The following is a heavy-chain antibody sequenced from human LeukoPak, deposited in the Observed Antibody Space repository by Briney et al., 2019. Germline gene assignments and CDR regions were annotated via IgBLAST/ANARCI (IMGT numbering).Heavy chain of an antibody. D-gene: IGHD3-10*01. Sequence: SETLSLTCTVSGGSISSYYWSWIRQPPGKGLEWIGYIYYSGSTNYNPSLKSRVTISVDTSKNQFSLKLSSVTAADTAVYYCARDKAGSFDYWGQGTLVTVSS. CDR3: ARDKAGSFDY. CDR2: IYYSGST. CDR1: GGSISSYY. V-gene: IGHV4-59*01. J-gene: IGHJ4*02.